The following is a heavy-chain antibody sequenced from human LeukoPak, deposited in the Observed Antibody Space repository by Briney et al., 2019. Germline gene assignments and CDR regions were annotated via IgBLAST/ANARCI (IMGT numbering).Heavy chain of an antibody. CDR1: GGSISSYY. CDR2: IYYSGST. D-gene: IGHD6-13*01. Sequence: SETLSLTCTVAGGSISSYYWSWIRQPPGKGLEWIGYIYYSGSTNYNPSLKSRVTISVDTSKNQFSLKLSSVTAADTAVYYCARDMSLAAAGIDYWGQGTLVTVSS. J-gene: IGHJ4*02. V-gene: IGHV4-59*01. CDR3: ARDMSLAAAGIDY.